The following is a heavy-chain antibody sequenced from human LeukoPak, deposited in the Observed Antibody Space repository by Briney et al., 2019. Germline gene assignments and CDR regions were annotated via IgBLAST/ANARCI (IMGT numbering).Heavy chain of an antibody. CDR1: GFTFSGFW. J-gene: IGHJ4*02. V-gene: IGHV3-7*04. D-gene: IGHD3/OR15-3a*01. CDR2: IKQDGSEK. Sequence: GGSLRLSCAASGFTFSGFWMSWVRQAPGKGLEWVANIKQDGSEKHYVDSVKGRFTISRDNAKNSLYLQMNSPRAEDTAVYYCARIWTYGLDYWGQGTLVTVSS. CDR3: ARIWTYGLDY.